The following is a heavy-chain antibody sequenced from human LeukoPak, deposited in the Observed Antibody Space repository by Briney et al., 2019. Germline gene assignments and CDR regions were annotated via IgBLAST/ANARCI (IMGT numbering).Heavy chain of an antibody. J-gene: IGHJ4*02. CDR2: INPDSGGT. Sequence: ASVKVSCKASGYTFTGYYIHWVRQARGQGLEWMGWINPDSGGTNYAQRFQGRVTMTRDTSISTAYMELSRLRSDDTAVYYCARDLEKYSSGWYGGVFFDYWGQGTLVTVSS. CDR3: ARDLEKYSSGWYGGVFFDY. V-gene: IGHV1-2*02. CDR1: GYTFTGYY. D-gene: IGHD6-19*01.